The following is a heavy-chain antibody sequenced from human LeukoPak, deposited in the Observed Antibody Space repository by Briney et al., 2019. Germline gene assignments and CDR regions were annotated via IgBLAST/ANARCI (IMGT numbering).Heavy chain of an antibody. D-gene: IGHD3-9*01. V-gene: IGHV1-8*01. CDR3: AGGDSFYYYYYGMDV. CDR2: MNPNSGNT. J-gene: IGHJ6*02. CDR1: GYTFTSYD. Sequence: GASVKVSCKASGYTFTSYDINWVRQATGQGLEWMGWMNPNSGNTGYAQKFQGRVTMTRNTSISTAYMELSSLRSEDTAVYYCAGGDSFYYYYYGMDVWGQGTTVTVSS.